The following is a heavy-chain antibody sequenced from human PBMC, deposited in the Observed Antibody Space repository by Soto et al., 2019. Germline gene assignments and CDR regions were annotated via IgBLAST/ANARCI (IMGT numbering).Heavy chain of an antibody. Sequence: GGSLRLSCAASGFTFSSYAMHWVRQAPGKGLEWVAVISYDGSNKYYADSVKGRFTISRDNSKNTLYLQMNSLRAEDTAVYYCARGTVVVTAPRYNWFDPWGQGTLVTVS. J-gene: IGHJ5*02. D-gene: IGHD2-21*02. V-gene: IGHV3-30-3*01. CDR3: ARGTVVVTAPRYNWFDP. CDR2: ISYDGSNK. CDR1: GFTFSSYA.